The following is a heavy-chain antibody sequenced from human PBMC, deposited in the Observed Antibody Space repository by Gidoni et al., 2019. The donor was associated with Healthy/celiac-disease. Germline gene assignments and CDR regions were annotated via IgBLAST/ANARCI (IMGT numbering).Heavy chain of an antibody. Sequence: EVQLVESGGGLVQPGRSLRLSCAASGFTFDDYALHWVRQAPGKGLEWVSGSSWNSGSIGYADSVKGRFTISRDNAKNSLYLQMNSLRAEDTALYYGAKEGGYCSGGSCYAGGMDVWGQGTTVTVSS. CDR3: AKEGGYCSGGSCYAGGMDV. V-gene: IGHV3-9*01. D-gene: IGHD2-15*01. J-gene: IGHJ6*02. CDR1: GFTFDDYA. CDR2: SSWNSGSI.